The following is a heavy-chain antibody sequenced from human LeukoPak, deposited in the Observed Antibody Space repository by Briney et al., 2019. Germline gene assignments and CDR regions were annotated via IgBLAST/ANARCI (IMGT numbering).Heavy chain of an antibody. V-gene: IGHV1-18*01. CDR2: ITAYNDNT. Sequence: ASVKVSCKASGYTFTSYGISWVRQAPGQGLEWMGWITAYNDNTNYAQKLQGRGTKTTDTSTSTAYMELRSLRSDDTAVYYCARALLGFGEPSHIDYWGQGTLVTASS. D-gene: IGHD3-10*01. CDR3: ARALLGFGEPSHIDY. J-gene: IGHJ4*02. CDR1: GYTFTSYG.